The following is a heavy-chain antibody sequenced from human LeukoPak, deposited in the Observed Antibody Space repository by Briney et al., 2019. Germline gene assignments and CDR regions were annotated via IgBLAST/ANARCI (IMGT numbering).Heavy chain of an antibody. CDR2: IIPIFGTA. D-gene: IGHD2-21*02. Sequence: ASVKVSCKASGGTFISYAISWVRQAPGQGLEWMGGIIPIFGTANYAQKFQGRVTITADESTSTAYMELSSLRSEDTAVYYCARDRTYCGGDCYLSVYYYGMDVWGQGTTVTVSS. CDR3: ARDRTYCGGDCYLSVYYYGMDV. V-gene: IGHV1-69*13. CDR1: GGTFISYA. J-gene: IGHJ6*02.